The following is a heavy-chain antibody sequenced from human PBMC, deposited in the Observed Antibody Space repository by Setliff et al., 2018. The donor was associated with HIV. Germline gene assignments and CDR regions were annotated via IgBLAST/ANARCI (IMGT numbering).Heavy chain of an antibody. Sequence: PSETLSLTCAVSGYSIRDNFFWGWVRQPPGKGLEWIGSIFYTGTTYYNPSLKSRVTLSLDTSKNQFSLELTSVTAADTAVYYCARHDCGGDCSINWFDPWVPETLLVTVSS. D-gene: IGHD2-21*02. CDR1: GYSIRDNFF. J-gene: IGHJ5*02. CDR3: ARHDCGGDCSINWFDP. CDR2: IFYTGTT. V-gene: IGHV4-38-2*01.